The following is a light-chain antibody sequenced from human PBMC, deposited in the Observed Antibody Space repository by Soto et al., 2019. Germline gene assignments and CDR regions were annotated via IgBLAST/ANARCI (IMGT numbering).Light chain of an antibody. CDR3: QQRFNTSPCT. CDR2: ATS. J-gene: IGKJ2*02. Sequence: DIQMTQSPSSLSASLGDRVTITCRASQSIRSDLNWYQHKPGKAPTLLIYATSTLQSGVPSRFSGSGSGTEVTLPTSRLQPADVAAYYCQQRFNTSPCTFGRGTKLEIK. CDR1: QSIRSD. V-gene: IGKV1-39*01.